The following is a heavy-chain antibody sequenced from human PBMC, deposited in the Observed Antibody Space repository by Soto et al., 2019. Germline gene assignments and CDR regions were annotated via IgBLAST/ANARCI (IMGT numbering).Heavy chain of an antibody. CDR2: INHSGST. CDR3: ARRPRSKTFDP. Sequence: PSETLSLTCAVYGGSFSGYYWSWIRQPPGKGLEWIGEINHSGSTNYNPSLKSRVTISVDTSKNQFSLKLSSVTAADTAVYYCARRPRSKTFDPWGQGTLVTVSS. CDR1: GGSFSGYY. J-gene: IGHJ5*02. V-gene: IGHV4-34*01.